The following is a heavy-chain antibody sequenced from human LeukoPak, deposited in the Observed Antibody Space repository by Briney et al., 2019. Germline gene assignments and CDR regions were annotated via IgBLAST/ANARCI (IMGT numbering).Heavy chain of an antibody. Sequence: SETLSLTCTVSGGSISSSSYYWGWIRQPPGKGLEWIGSIYYSGSTYYNPSLKSRVTISVDTSKNQFSLKLSSVTAADTAVYYCARDLGFGGLDYWGQGTLVTVSS. J-gene: IGHJ4*02. CDR1: GGSISSSSYY. CDR3: ARDLGFGGLDY. CDR2: IYYSGST. D-gene: IGHD3-10*01. V-gene: IGHV4-39*07.